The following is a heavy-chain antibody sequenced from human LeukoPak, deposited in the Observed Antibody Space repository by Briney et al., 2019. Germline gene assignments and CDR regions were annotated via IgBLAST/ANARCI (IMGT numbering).Heavy chain of an antibody. J-gene: IGHJ4*02. CDR2: ISYDGSKR. CDR3: ARDGEMPFDY. V-gene: IGHV3-30*04. D-gene: IGHD3-10*01. Sequence: GGSLRLSCAASGFTFSNYAMHWVRQAPGKGLEWVAVISYDGSKRYYQDSVKGRFTISRDNSKNTLYLQVSSLRPEDTAVYYCARDGEMPFDYWGQGTLVTVSS. CDR1: GFTFSNYA.